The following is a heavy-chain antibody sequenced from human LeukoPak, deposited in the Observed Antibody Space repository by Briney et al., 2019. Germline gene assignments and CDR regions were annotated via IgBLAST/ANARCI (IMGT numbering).Heavy chain of an antibody. CDR2: INTNTGNP. CDR1: GYTFTNSA. Sequence: ASVKVSCKASGYTFTNSAMSWVRQAPGQGLEWMGWINTNTGNPTYAQGFTGRFVFSLDTSVSTAYLQISSLKAENTAVYYCARETPSLYCSGGSCYSGGFDPWGQGTLVTVSS. D-gene: IGHD2-15*01. CDR3: ARETPSLYCSGGSCYSGGFDP. J-gene: IGHJ5*02. V-gene: IGHV7-4-1*02.